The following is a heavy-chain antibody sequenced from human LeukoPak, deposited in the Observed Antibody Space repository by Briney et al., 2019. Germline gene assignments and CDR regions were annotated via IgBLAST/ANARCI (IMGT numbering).Heavy chain of an antibody. J-gene: IGHJ4*02. Sequence: GGSLRLSCAASGFTFSSYWMHWVRHAPGKGLVWVSRINTDGSSTSYADSVKGRFTISRDNAKNTLYLQMNSLRAEDMALYYCAKGLRYLWSGYYDYWGQGTLVTVSS. D-gene: IGHD3-3*01. CDR1: GFTFSSYW. V-gene: IGHV3-74*01. CDR3: AKGLRYLWSGYYDY. CDR2: INTDGSST.